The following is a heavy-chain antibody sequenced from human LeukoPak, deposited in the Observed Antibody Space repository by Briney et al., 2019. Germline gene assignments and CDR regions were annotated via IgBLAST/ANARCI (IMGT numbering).Heavy chain of an antibody. CDR1: GYTFTSYG. V-gene: IGHV1-18*01. Sequence: ASVKVSCKASGYTFTSYGSSWVRQAPGQGLEWMGWISAYNGNTNYAQKLQGRVTMTTDTSTSAAYVEAMSQTAVEAAVYYCARGARYSFDYWGQGTLVTVSS. CDR3: ARGARYSFDY. J-gene: IGHJ4*02. CDR2: ISAYNGNT.